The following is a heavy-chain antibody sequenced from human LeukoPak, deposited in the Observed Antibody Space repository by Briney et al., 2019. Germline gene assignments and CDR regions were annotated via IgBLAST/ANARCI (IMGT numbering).Heavy chain of an antibody. Sequence: GGSLRLSCAASGFTFSGYSMNWVRQAPGKGLEWVSSISSSSNYIYYADSVRGRFTISRDNAKNSLYLQMNSLRSEDTAVYYCARDSYYYGSGSKFLDYWGQGTLVTVSS. D-gene: IGHD3-10*01. CDR1: GFTFSGYS. J-gene: IGHJ4*02. V-gene: IGHV3-21*04. CDR3: ARDSYYYGSGSKFLDY. CDR2: ISSSSNYI.